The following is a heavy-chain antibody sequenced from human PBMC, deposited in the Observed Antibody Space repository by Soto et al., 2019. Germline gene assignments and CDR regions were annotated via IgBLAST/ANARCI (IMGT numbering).Heavy chain of an antibody. Sequence: PSETLSLTCTVSGGSISSGDYYWSWIRQPPGKGLEWIGYIYYSGSTYYNPSLKSRVTISVDTSKNQFSLKLSSVTAADTAVYYCARVGLAHEFDPWGQGTLVTVSS. CDR3: ARVGLAHEFDP. V-gene: IGHV4-30-4*01. D-gene: IGHD3-9*01. J-gene: IGHJ5*02. CDR2: IYYSGST. CDR1: GGSISSGDYY.